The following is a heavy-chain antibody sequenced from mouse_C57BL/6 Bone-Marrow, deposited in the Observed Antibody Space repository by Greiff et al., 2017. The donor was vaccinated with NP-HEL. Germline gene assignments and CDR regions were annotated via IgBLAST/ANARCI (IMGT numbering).Heavy chain of an antibody. Sequence: QVQLQQPGAELVKPGASVKLSCKASGYTFTSYWMHWVKQRPGQGLEWIGMIHPNSGSTNYNEKFKSKATLTVDKSSSTAYMQLSSLTSEDSAVYYCAPNWDGGAMDYWGQGTSVTVSS. V-gene: IGHV1-64*01. D-gene: IGHD4-1*02. CDR2: IHPNSGST. CDR1: GYTFTSYW. CDR3: APNWDGGAMDY. J-gene: IGHJ4*01.